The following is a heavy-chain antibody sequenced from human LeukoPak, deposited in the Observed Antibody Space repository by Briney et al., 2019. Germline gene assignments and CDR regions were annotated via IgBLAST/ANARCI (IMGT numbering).Heavy chain of an antibody. Sequence: GGSLRLSCAASGFTFSNAWMSWVRQAPGKGLEWVSYISSSGSTIYYADSVKGRFTISRDNAKNSLYLQMNSLRAEDTAVYYCAREWMSSKVIWFDPWGQGTLVTVSS. V-gene: IGHV3-11*01. D-gene: IGHD5-18*01. CDR2: ISSSGSTI. CDR3: AREWMSSKVIWFDP. J-gene: IGHJ5*02. CDR1: GFTFSNAW.